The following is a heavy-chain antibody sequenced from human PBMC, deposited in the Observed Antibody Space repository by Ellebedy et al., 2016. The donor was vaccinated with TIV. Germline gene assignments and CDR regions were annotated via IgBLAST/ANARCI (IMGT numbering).Heavy chain of an antibody. D-gene: IGHD1-1*01. CDR2: ISGYNGKT. V-gene: IGHV1-18*01. Sequence: ASVKVSXXASGYTFSTSGISWVRQAPGQGLEWMGWISGYNGKTNYAQKLQGRVTMTTDTSTSTVYMELRSLRSDDTAVYYCARVPLPGKADYWGQGTVVTVSS. CDR1: GYTFSTSG. CDR3: ARVPLPGKADY. J-gene: IGHJ4*02.